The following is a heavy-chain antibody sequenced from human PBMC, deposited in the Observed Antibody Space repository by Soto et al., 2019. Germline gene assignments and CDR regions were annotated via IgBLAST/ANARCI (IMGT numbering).Heavy chain of an antibody. CDR3: AIEGFTHGQPVY. Sequence: EVQLLESGGGLVQPGGSLRLSCADSGFIFRNYAMSWVRQAPGKGLEWVSVISGSAGSRYYEGSVKGRFSISRDNTKTTLYQHVSSLRAGDTAVYYFAIEGFTHGQPVYWGQGTRVTVSS. CDR2: ISGSAGSR. J-gene: IGHJ4*02. D-gene: IGHD2-8*01. CDR1: GFIFRNYA. V-gene: IGHV3-23*01.